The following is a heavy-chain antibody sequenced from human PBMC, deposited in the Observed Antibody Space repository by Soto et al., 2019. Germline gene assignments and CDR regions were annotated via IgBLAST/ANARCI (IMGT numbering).Heavy chain of an antibody. D-gene: IGHD6-19*01. CDR2: IKQDGGDK. Sequence: EVQLVESGGGLVQPGGSLRLSCAASGFTFSNYWMSWVRKAPGKGLEWGANIKQDGGDKYYVDSVKGRFSISRDNAKNSLDLHMNSRRAEDTAVYYCARVQSLAGVYWGQGTLVTVSS. V-gene: IGHV3-7*05. CDR1: GFTFSNYW. CDR3: ARVQSLAGVY. J-gene: IGHJ4*02.